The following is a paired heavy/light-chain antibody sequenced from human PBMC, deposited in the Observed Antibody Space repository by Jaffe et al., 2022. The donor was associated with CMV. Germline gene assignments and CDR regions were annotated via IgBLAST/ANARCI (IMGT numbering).Light chain of an antibody. Sequence: EIVLTQSPGTLSLSPGERATLSCRASQSVSSSYLAWYQQKPGQAPRLLIYGASSRATGIPDRFSGSGSGTDFTLTISRLEPEDFAVYYCQQYGSPITFGQGTRLEIK. J-gene: IGKJ5*01. CDR1: QSVSSSY. V-gene: IGKV3-20*01. CDR3: QQYGSPIT. CDR2: GAS.
Heavy chain of an antibody. CDR2: INHSGST. CDR1: GGSFSGYY. D-gene: IGHD6-13*01. J-gene: IGHJ6*02. V-gene: IGHV4-34*01. Sequence: QVQLQQWGAGLLKPSETLSLTCAVYGGSFSGYYWSWIRQPPGKGLEWIGEINHSGSTNYNPSLKSRVTISVDTSKNQFSLKLSSVTAADTAVYYCARRSGGYSSPEHYYYYYGMDVWGQGTTVTVSS. CDR3: ARRSGGYSSPEHYYYYYGMDV.